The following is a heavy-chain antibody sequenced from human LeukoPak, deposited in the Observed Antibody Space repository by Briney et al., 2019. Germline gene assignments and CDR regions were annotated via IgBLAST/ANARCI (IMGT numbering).Heavy chain of an antibody. V-gene: IGHV3-7*01. Sequence: SGGSLRLSCAASGFTFSNFWMSWVRQAPGKGLEWVANLKPDGSDAYYVDSVKGRFTISRDNAKNSLFLQMNSLRAEDTAVYYCSKGGRGDSWGQGTLSPSPQ. CDR1: GFTFSNFW. CDR3: SKGGRGDS. CDR2: LKPDGSDA. J-gene: IGHJ4*02. D-gene: IGHD3-10*01.